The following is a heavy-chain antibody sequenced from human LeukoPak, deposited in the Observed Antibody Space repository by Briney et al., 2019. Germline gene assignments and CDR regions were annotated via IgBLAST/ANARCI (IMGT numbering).Heavy chain of an antibody. V-gene: IGHV3-21*01. Sequence: PGGSLRLSCAASGFTFSSYSMNWVRQAPGKGLEWVSSISSSSSYIYYADSVKGRFTISRDNAKNSLYLQMNSLRAEDTAVYYCARGGYSSSWNRGYAFDIWGQGTMVTVSS. J-gene: IGHJ3*02. CDR1: GFTFSSYS. D-gene: IGHD6-13*01. CDR3: ARGGYSSSWNRGYAFDI. CDR2: ISSSSSYI.